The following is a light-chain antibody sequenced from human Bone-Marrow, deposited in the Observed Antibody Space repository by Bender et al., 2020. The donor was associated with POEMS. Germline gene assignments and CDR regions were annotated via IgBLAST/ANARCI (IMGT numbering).Light chain of an antibody. J-gene: IGLJ2*01. CDR1: SSNIGSNY. CDR2: EGS. Sequence: QSVLTQPPSASGTPGQRVTISCSGSSSNIGSNYVYWYQQHPGKAPKLMIYEGSQRPSGVSNRFSGSKSGNTASLTISGLQAEDEADYYCWSYAGSDTVVFGGGTKLTVL. CDR3: WSYAGSDTVV. V-gene: IGLV2-23*01.